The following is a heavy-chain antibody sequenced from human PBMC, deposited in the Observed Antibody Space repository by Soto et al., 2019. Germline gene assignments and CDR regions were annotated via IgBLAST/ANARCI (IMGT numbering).Heavy chain of an antibody. CDR3: ALMERGGSFPPYYYYGMDV. Sequence: PVGSLRLSCAASGFTFSSYAMHWVRQAPGKGLEWVAVISYDGSNKYYADSVKGRFTISRGNSKNTLYLQMNSPRAEDTAVYYCALMERGGSFPPYYYYGMDVWGQGTTVTVSS. V-gene: IGHV3-30-3*01. CDR1: GFTFSSYA. D-gene: IGHD2-15*01. J-gene: IGHJ6*02. CDR2: ISYDGSNK.